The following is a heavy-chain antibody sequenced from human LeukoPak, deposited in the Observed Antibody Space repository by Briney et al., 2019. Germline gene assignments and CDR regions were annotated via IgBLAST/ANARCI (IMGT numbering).Heavy chain of an antibody. CDR2: IDKKDNFYAT. CDR3: TRDSGTYNWLDP. CDR1: GFTFSGSA. J-gene: IGHJ5*02. D-gene: IGHD1-26*01. Sequence: VGSLKLSCAASGFTFSGSAIHWVRQSSGKGLEWVGHIDKKDNFYATTSAASVTGRFTISRDDSKNTAYLQMNSLKTEDTALYYCTRDSGTYNWLDPWGQGTLVTVSS. V-gene: IGHV3-73*01.